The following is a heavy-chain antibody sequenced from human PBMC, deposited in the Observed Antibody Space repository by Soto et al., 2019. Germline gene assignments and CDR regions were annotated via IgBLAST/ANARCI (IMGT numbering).Heavy chain of an antibody. J-gene: IGHJ4*02. CDR1: GFNFNDYY. CDR2: ISHSGHIT. V-gene: IGHV3-11*01. Sequence: QVQLVEYGGGLVKPGGSLRLSCAASGFNFNDYYMSWIRQAPGKGLEWLSYISHSGHITNYTDSVKGRFTISRDNAKNSLYLQMNSLRAEDTAVYYCARRGGPGDYWGQGTLVTVSS. D-gene: IGHD2-15*01. CDR3: ARRGGPGDY.